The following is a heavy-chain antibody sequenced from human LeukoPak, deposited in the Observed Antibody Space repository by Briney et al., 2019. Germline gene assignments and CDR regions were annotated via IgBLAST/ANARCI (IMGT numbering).Heavy chain of an antibody. CDR1: GGSISSDNFY. V-gene: IGHV4-39*01. CDR3: ARTYYYGSGTRRNGFDI. Sequence: PSETLSLTCTVSGGSISSDNFYWGWIRQPPGKGLEWIGTIFYSGSTYYNPSLKSRVIISVDTSEKQFSLKLSSVTAADTAVYYCARTYYYGSGTRRNGFDIWGQGTMVTVSS. J-gene: IGHJ3*02. D-gene: IGHD3-10*01. CDR2: IFYSGST.